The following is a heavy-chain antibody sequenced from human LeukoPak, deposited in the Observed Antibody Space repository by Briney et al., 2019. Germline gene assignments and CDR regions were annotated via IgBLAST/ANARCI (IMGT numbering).Heavy chain of an antibody. CDR1: GFTFSSYG. CDR3: AKSQGNYYFEY. CDR2: ISYDGSNK. D-gene: IGHD1-7*01. V-gene: IGHV3-30*18. Sequence: PPGGSLRLSCAASGFTFSSYGMHWVRQAPGKGLEWVAVISYDGSNKYYADSVKGRFTISRGNSKNTLYLQMNSLGAEDTAVFYCAKSQGNYYFEYWGQGTLVTVSS. J-gene: IGHJ4*02.